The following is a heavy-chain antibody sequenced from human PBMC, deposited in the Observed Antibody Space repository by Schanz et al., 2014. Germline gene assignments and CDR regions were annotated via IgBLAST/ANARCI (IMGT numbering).Heavy chain of an antibody. CDR1: GFTFNSYA. V-gene: IGHV3-23*01. J-gene: IGHJ4*02. D-gene: IGHD3-22*01. CDR3: AKDPNLFRDSSGYYYSPFDY. Sequence: EVRLLESGGGLVQPGGSLRLSCVASGFTFNSYAMSWVRQAPGKGLEWVSAITGSGGTTHYADSVKGRFTISRDNSKNTLYLQLNSLRVEDTAKYFCAKDPNLFRDSSGYYYSPFDYCGQGTLVAVSS. CDR2: ITGSGGTT.